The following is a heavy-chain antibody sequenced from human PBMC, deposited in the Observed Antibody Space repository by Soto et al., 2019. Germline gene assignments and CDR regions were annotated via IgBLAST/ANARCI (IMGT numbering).Heavy chain of an antibody. V-gene: IGHV3-74*03. D-gene: IGHD2-21*01. Sequence: EVQLVESGGGLVQPGESLRLSCAASGLTFRSYWMHWVRQAPGKGLVWVSRINTDGSVAMYVDSVKGRFTISRDNAKNTLYLQMDSLRAEDTAVYYCVRDMQLWRLDSWAQGTLITVSS. J-gene: IGHJ4*02. CDR1: GLTFRSYW. CDR3: VRDMQLWRLDS. CDR2: INTDGSVA.